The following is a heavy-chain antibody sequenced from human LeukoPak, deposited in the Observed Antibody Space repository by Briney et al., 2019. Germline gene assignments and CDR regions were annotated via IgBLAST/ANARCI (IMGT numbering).Heavy chain of an antibody. CDR3: ARDLPPYYFDY. V-gene: IGHV1-69*04. J-gene: IGHJ4*02. CDR2: IIPIFGIA. CDR1: GGIFSSYA. Sequence: RASVKVSCKASGGIFSSYAISWVRQAPGQGLEWMGRIIPIFGIANYAQKFQGRVTITADKSTSTAYMDLSSLRSEDTAVYYCARDLPPYYFDYWGQGTLVTVSS.